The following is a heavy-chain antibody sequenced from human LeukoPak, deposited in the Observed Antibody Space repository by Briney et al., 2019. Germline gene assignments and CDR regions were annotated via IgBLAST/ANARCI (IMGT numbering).Heavy chain of an antibody. CDR1: GYTFTDYY. CDR2: INPDNGGT. J-gene: IGHJ6*02. D-gene: IGHD1-26*01. Sequence: ASVKVSCKASGYTFTDYYIHWVRQAPGQGLQWMAWINPDNGGTNYAQKFQGRVTLTTDPSISTAYMELSGLRSDDTAVYYCARRGGIGPTPDVWGQGTTVSVSS. CDR3: ARRGGIGPTPDV. V-gene: IGHV1-2*02.